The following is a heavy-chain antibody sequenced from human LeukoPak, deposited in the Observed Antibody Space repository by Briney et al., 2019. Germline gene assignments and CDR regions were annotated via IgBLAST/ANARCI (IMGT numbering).Heavy chain of an antibody. V-gene: IGHV3-23*01. CDR2: ISGGGDKA. J-gene: IGHJ3*01. D-gene: IGHD6-19*01. CDR1: GFTFTTYA. Sequence: PGGSLRLSCAASGFTFTTYAINWVRQAPGKGLDWVSGISGGGDKAFYADSVNGRFTISRDNSENTVSLQMRSLRAEDTALYYCAKDLALAGTGGGFDVWGQGTRVAVSS. CDR3: AKDLALAGTGGGFDV.